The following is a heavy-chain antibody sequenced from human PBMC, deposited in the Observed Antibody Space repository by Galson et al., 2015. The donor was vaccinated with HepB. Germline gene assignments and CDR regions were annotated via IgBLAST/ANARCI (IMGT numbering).Heavy chain of an antibody. J-gene: IGHJ6*02. CDR3: TRDLWLLSGIAAAEPIYYYYGMDV. CDR2: IRSKAYGGTT. D-gene: IGHD6-13*01. CDR1: GFTFGDYA. V-gene: IGHV3-49*03. Sequence: SLRLSCAASGFTFGDYAMSWFRQAPGKGLEWVGFIRSKAYGGTTEYAASVKGRFTISRGDSKSIAYLQMNSLKTEDTAVYYCTRDLWLLSGIAAAEPIYYYYGMDVWGQGTTVTVSS.